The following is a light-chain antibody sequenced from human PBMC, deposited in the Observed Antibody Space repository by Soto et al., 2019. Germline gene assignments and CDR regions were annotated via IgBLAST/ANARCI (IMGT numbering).Light chain of an antibody. Sequence: EILLTQSPCTLSLSPGERATLSCRASQSVTSDYLAWYQQKPGQAPSLLIHGASSRATGIPERFSGSGSGTDFTLTISRLEPEDFAVYYCQQYGRPFGQGTKVDIK. CDR2: GAS. J-gene: IGKJ1*01. CDR3: QQYGRP. CDR1: QSVTSDY. V-gene: IGKV3-20*01.